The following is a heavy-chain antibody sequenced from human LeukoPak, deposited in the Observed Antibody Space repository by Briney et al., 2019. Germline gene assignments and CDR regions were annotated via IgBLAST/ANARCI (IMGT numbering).Heavy chain of an antibody. Sequence: SETLSLTCTVSGDSISSYFWSLIRQPPGKGLGWIGYISYSGSTNYSPSLKSRVTISVDTSKNQFSLKLSSVTAADTAVYYCARAAGDSPPYYYYMDVWGKGTTVTVSS. CDR1: GDSISSYF. CDR2: ISYSGST. V-gene: IGHV4-59*01. J-gene: IGHJ6*03. CDR3: ARAAGDSPPYYYYMDV. D-gene: IGHD3-10*01.